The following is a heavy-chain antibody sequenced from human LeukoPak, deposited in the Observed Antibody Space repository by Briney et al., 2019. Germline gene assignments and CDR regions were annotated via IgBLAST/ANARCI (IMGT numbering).Heavy chain of an antibody. V-gene: IGHV3-15*01. CDR1: GFTFTNAW. J-gene: IGHJ4*02. Sequence: GGSLRLSCAASGFTFTNAWMTWVRQAPGKGLDWVGRIKSKADGETTNYAAPVKGRFTISRDDSTDTLYLQMNSLKTEDTAMYYCTTTGTYYRDSSGYYLFDYWGQGTLVTVSS. CDR2: IKSKADGETT. CDR3: TTTGTYYRDSSGYYLFDY. D-gene: IGHD3-22*01.